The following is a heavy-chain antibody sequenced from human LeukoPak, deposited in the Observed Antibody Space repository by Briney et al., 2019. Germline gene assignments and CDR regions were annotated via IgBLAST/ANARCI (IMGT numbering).Heavy chain of an antibody. D-gene: IGHD6-19*01. CDR2: IFATGST. Sequence: SETLSLTCSVSGDSIRSGSYYWRWIRQPAGKGLEWIGRIFATGSTNYTPSLEGRVTISIDPSKNQFSLKLSSVTAADTAVYYCAREMGSGSEFDFWGQGTLVTVSS. J-gene: IGHJ4*02. CDR1: GDSIRSGSYY. CDR3: AREMGSGSEFDF. V-gene: IGHV4-61*02.